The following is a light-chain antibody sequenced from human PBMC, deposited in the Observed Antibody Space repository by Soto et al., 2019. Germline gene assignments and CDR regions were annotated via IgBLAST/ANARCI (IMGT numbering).Light chain of an antibody. CDR1: QNGLYSSNNKNY. Sequence: DIVMTQSPDSLAVSLGERATINCKSSQNGLYSSNNKNYFAWYQQKPGQPPKLLISWASTRESGVPDRFGGSGSGTDFTLTIRSLQAEDVAVYYCQQYYATPYTFGQGTKMEIK. CDR3: QQYYATPYT. V-gene: IGKV4-1*01. CDR2: WAS. J-gene: IGKJ2*01.